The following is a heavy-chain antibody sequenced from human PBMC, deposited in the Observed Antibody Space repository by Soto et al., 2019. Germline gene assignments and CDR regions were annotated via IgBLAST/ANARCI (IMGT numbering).Heavy chain of an antibody. J-gene: IGHJ6*02. CDR1: GFTFNNFG. D-gene: IGHD5-18*01. V-gene: IGHV3-30*18. CDR3: AKDQGYSTGLSYYGMDV. Sequence: PGGSLRLSCAASGFTFNNFGMHWVRQAPGKGLEWVAIISFHGTDKNYVDSVKGRFTISRGNSKNTLYLQMNSLRAEDTAVYYCAKDQGYSTGLSYYGMDVWGQGTTVTVSS. CDR2: ISFHGTDK.